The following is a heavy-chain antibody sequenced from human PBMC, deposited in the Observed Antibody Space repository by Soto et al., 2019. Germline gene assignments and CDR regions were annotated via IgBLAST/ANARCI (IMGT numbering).Heavy chain of an antibody. V-gene: IGHV3-72*01. Sequence: EVQLVESGGGLVQPGGSLRLSCAASGFTFSDHYMDWVRQAPGKGLEWVGRSRNKANSYTTEYAASVRGRFTISRDDSTNSLYLQINSLKTEDTAVYYCARDLGSWGQGTLVTVSS. J-gene: IGHJ5*02. CDR1: GFTFSDHY. CDR3: ARDLGS. CDR2: SRNKANSYTT.